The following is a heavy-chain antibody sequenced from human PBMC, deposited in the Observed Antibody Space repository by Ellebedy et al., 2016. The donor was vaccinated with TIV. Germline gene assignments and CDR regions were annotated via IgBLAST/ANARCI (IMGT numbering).Heavy chain of an antibody. Sequence: SVKVSCXASGGTFSSYAISWVRQAPGQGLEWMGGIIPIFGTANYAQKFQGRVTITADESTSTAYMELSSLRSEDTAVYYCASVLDRMITFGGVIDLAPDYWGQGTLVTVSS. CDR2: IIPIFGTA. J-gene: IGHJ4*02. V-gene: IGHV1-69*13. CDR1: GGTFSSYA. D-gene: IGHD3-16*02. CDR3: ASVLDRMITFGGVIDLAPDY.